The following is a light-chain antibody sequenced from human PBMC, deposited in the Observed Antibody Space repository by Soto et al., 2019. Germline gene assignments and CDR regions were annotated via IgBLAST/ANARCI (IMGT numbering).Light chain of an antibody. Sequence: DIQMTQSPSSLSASVGDRVTITCRASQSISSYLNWYQQKPGKAPKLLIYAASSLQSGVPSRFSGSGSGTDFTLTISSLQPDDFATYYCLQYNNYPYTFGQGTKVDIK. CDR2: AAS. V-gene: IGKV1-39*01. CDR1: QSISSY. J-gene: IGKJ2*01. CDR3: LQYNNYPYT.